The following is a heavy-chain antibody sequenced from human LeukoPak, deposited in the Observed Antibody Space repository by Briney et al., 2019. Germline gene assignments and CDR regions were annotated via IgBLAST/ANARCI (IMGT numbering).Heavy chain of an antibody. CDR2: IKQDGSEK. CDR1: GFPFSSYW. V-gene: IGHV3-7*01. J-gene: IGHJ4*02. Sequence: PGGSLRLSCAASGFPFSSYWMSWVRQAPGKGLEWVANIKQDGSEKYYVDSVKGRFTISRDNAKNSLYLQMNSLRAEDTAVYYCAREFYGENDYWGQGTLVTVSS. D-gene: IGHD3-10*01. CDR3: AREFYGENDY.